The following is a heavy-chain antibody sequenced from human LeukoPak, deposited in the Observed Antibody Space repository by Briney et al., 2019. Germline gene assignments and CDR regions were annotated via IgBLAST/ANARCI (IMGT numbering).Heavy chain of an antibody. Sequence: GGSLRLSCAASGFTFSSYAMSWVRQAPGKGLEWVSAISGSGGSTYYADSVKGRFTTSRDNSKNTLYLQMNSLRAEDTAVYYCAKPLYNWNSEVYYYYMDVWGKGTTVTVSS. V-gene: IGHV3-23*01. CDR1: GFTFSSYA. CDR2: ISGSGGST. CDR3: AKPLYNWNSEVYYYYMDV. D-gene: IGHD1-7*01. J-gene: IGHJ6*03.